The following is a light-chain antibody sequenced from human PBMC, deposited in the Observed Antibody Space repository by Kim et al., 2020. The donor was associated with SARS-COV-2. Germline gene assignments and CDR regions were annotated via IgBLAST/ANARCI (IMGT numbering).Light chain of an antibody. CDR3: QQYSHYSRT. Sequence: DIQMTQFPSTLSGSVGDRVTITCRASQSFNDWLAWYQQKPGKAPNLLIYKASNLKSGVSSRFSGSGSGTEFTLTISSLQPEDAATYYCQQYSHYSRTFGQGTKVDIK. CDR2: KAS. CDR1: QSFNDW. J-gene: IGKJ1*01. V-gene: IGKV1-5*03.